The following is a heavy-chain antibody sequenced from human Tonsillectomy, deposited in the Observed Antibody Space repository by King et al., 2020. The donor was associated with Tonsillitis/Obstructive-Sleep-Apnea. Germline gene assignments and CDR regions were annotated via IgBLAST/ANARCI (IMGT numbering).Heavy chain of an antibody. V-gene: IGHV3-66*01. CDR1: GFTVSSNY. CDR3: ALDHCTGGVCYTPS. D-gene: IGHD2-8*02. J-gene: IGHJ4*02. Sequence: EVQLVESGGGLVQPGGSLRLSCAASGFTVSSNYMSWVRQAPGKGLEWGSVIYSGGSTFYADSVKGKFTISRDNSKNTLYLQMKSLSAEDTAVYYCALDHCTGGVCYTPSWGQGTLVTVSS. CDR2: IYSGGST.